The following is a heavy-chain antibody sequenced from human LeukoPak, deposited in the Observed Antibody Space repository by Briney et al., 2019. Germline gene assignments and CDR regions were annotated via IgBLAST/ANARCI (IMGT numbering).Heavy chain of an antibody. Sequence: GGSLRLSCAASGFTFSTYAMNWVRQAPGKRLEWVSTISGIDTFYADSVKGRFTISRDNSKNTLYLQMISLRAEDTAVYYCTKDAPDSGGWFFFDSWGQGTLVTVSS. CDR2: ISGIDT. V-gene: IGHV3-23*01. J-gene: IGHJ4*02. CDR1: GFTFSTYA. D-gene: IGHD6-19*01. CDR3: TKDAPDSGGWFFFDS.